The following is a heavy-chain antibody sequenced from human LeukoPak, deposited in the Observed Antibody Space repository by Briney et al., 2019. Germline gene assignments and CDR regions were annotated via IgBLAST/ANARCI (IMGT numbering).Heavy chain of an antibody. CDR3: ARSQFYGSGSYQGRWFDP. V-gene: IGHV4-39*07. Sequence: SETLSLTCTVSGDSISSSSYYWGWIRQPPGKGLEWIGSIYYSGSTYYNPSLKSRVTISVDTSKNQFSLKLSSVTAADTAVYYCARSQFYGSGSYQGRWFDPWGQGTLVTVSS. CDR2: IYYSGST. CDR1: GDSISSSSYY. D-gene: IGHD3-10*01. J-gene: IGHJ5*02.